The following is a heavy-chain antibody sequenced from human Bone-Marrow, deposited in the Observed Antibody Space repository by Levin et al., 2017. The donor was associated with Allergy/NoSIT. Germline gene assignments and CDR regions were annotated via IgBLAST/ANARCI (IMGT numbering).Heavy chain of an antibody. D-gene: IGHD3-22*01. V-gene: IGHV4-4*02. CDR1: GGSISSSNW. CDR3: ARAQWFPAASLGSGYYPFDY. CDR2: MHHSGPT. J-gene: IGHJ4*01. Sequence: SETLSLTCAVSGGSISSSNWWSWVRQSPGTGLEWIGEMHHSGPTNYNPSLKSRVTISVDSSKNQLSLNLRSVTAADTAVYYCARAQWFPAASLGSGYYPFDYWGHGTLVTVSS.